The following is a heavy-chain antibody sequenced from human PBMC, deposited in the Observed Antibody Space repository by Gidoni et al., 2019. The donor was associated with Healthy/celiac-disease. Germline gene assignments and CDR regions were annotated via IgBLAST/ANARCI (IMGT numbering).Heavy chain of an antibody. J-gene: IGHJ4*02. CDR3: AKDLYGGPTRDSPFDY. V-gene: IGHV3-23*01. CDR1: GFTFSSYA. Sequence: EVQLLESGGGLVQPGGSLRPSCAASGFTFSSYAMSWVSQAPGTELEWVSAISGSGGSTYYADAVKGRFTISRDNSKNTLYLQMNSLRAEDTAVYYCAKDLYGGPTRDSPFDYWGQGTLVTVSS. D-gene: IGHD4-17*01. CDR2: ISGSGGST.